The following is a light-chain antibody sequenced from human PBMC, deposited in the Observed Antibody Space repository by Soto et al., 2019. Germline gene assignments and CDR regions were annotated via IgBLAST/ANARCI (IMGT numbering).Light chain of an antibody. CDR2: KAS. CDR3: QQYNSYSPK. CDR1: QSISVW. J-gene: IGKJ1*01. V-gene: IGKV1-5*03. Sequence: DIQMTQSPSTLSASVGDIVTITCRASQSISVWLAWYQQKAGKAPNLLIYKASRLESGVPSRFSGSGSETEFTLTISGLQPGDSATYYCQQYNSYSPKFGQGTKVDI.